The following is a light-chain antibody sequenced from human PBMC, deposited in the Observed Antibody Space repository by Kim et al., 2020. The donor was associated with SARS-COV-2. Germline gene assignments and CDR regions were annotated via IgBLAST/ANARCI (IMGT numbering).Light chain of an antibody. CDR2: RKN. CDR3: NSRDSSGNLYV. V-gene: IGLV3-19*01. Sequence: LVQTVRITCQGESLRSSHASWYQQKPGQAPVLVIYRKNHRPSGIPDRFAGSSSGNTASLTITGAQAEDETDYYCNSRDSSGNLYVFGTGTKGTFL. J-gene: IGLJ1*01. CDR1: SLRSSH.